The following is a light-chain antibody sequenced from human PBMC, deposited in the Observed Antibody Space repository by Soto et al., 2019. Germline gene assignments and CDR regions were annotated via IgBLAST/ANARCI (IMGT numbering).Light chain of an antibody. CDR2: EVS. J-gene: IGLJ3*02. V-gene: IGLV2-8*01. CDR1: SSDVGYFNY. CDR3: AAWDDSLNGLL. Sequence: QSVLTQPPSASGSPGQSVTISCTGTSSDVGYFNYVSWYQQHPGKAPKLMIYEVSKRPSGVPDRFSGSKSGNTASLAISGLQSEDEAEYYCAAWDDSLNGLLFGGGTKLTVL.